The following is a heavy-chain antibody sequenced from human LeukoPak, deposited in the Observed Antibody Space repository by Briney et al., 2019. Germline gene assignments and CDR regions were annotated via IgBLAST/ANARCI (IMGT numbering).Heavy chain of an antibody. CDR3: ASQKESFYDSSGNY. CDR2: LYYSGST. Sequence: SETLSLTCTVSGGSISSSSYYWGWIRQPPGKGLEWIGSLYYSGSTYYNPSLRSRVTMSVDTSRNQFSLRLSFVTAADTAVYYCASQKESFYDSSGNYWGQGTLVTVSS. V-gene: IGHV4-39*07. CDR1: GGSISSSSYY. D-gene: IGHD3-22*01. J-gene: IGHJ4*02.